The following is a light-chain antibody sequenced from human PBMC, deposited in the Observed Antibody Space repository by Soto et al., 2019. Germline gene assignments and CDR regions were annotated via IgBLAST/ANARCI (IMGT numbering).Light chain of an antibody. CDR1: SSDVGGYNY. Sequence: QSALTQPPSASGSPGQSVTISCTGTSSDVGGYNYVSWYQHHPGKAPKLMIFEVTNRPSGVPDRFSGSKSGNTASLTVSGLQAEDEADYYCCSYAGTNNYVFGTGTKVTVL. CDR2: EVT. J-gene: IGLJ1*01. CDR3: CSYAGTNNYV. V-gene: IGLV2-8*01.